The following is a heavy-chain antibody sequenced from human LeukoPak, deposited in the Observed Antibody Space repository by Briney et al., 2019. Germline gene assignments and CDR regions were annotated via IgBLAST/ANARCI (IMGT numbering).Heavy chain of an antibody. CDR3: ARGSYYSGCIDY. J-gene: IGHJ4*02. V-gene: IGHV4-38-2*01. CDR2: ISHSGTT. D-gene: IGHD1-26*01. CDR1: GDSLSRDDHY. Sequence: SETLSLTCAVSGDSLSRDDHYWGWIRQPPGKVLEWIASISHSGTTFYNPSLKSRVTMSLDTSEDQFSLRLSSVTAADTAVYYCARGSYYSGCIDYWGQGTLVTVSS.